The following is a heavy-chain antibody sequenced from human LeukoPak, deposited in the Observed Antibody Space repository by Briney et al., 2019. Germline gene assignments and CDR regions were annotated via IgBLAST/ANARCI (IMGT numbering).Heavy chain of an antibody. CDR3: AREGRSIAARDFDY. J-gene: IGHJ4*02. V-gene: IGHV3-21*01. CDR2: ISSSSSYI. D-gene: IGHD6-6*01. CDR1: GFTFSSYS. Sequence: PGGSLSLSCAASGFTFSSYSMSWVRQAPGKGLEWVSSISSSSSYIYYADSVKGRFTISRDNAKNSLYLQMNSLRAEDTAVYYCAREGRSIAARDFDYWGQGTLVTVSS.